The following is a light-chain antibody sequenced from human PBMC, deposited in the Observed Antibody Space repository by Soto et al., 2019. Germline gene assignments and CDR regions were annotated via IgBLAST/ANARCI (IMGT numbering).Light chain of an antibody. Sequence: DVELTQSAASVYSSVGDRVTLTCRASEDISSWLAWYQQKPGQAPKRLIYAASSLQSGGPSRFTGSGSGTDFTLTISGLQPVDFATYYCQQAKSFPLAFGRGTRLE. V-gene: IGKV1-12*01. J-gene: IGKJ5*01. CDR2: AAS. CDR3: QQAKSFPLA. CDR1: EDISSW.